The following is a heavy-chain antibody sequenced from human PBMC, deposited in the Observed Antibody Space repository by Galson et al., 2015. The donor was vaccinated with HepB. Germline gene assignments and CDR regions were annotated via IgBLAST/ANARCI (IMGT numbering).Heavy chain of an antibody. CDR1: GGSISSGGYY. CDR2: IYYSGST. Sequence: TLSLTCTVSGGSISSGGYYWSWIRQHPGKGLEWIGYIYYSGSTYYNPSLKSRVTISVDTSKNQFSLKLSSVTAANTAVYYCARDSRYDSEVSPHEVDYWGQGTLVTVSS. J-gene: IGHJ4*02. D-gene: IGHD5-12*01. V-gene: IGHV4-31*03. CDR3: ARDSRYDSEVSPHEVDY.